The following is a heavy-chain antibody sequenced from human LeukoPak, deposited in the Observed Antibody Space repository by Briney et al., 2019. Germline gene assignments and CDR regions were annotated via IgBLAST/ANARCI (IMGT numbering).Heavy chain of an antibody. V-gene: IGHV3-74*01. D-gene: IGHD3-16*02. CDR1: GFTFSSHW. J-gene: IGHJ6*03. Sequence: PGGSLRLSCADSGFTFSSHWMHWVRQAPGKGLVWVSRIKYDASSTSYADSVKGRFTISRDNSRNTLYLQMNSLTAEDTAVFYCAKDGVILAPGVYWYMDVWGRGTTVTVSS. CDR2: IKYDASST. CDR3: AKDGVILAPGVYWYMDV.